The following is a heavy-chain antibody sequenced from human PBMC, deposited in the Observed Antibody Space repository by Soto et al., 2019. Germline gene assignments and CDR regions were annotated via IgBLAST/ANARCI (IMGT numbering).Heavy chain of an antibody. J-gene: IGHJ6*03. V-gene: IGHV4-39*01. CDR2: IYYSGST. CDR1: GGSISSSSYY. CDR3: ARQIRPGQPGGHFYYYYMDV. Sequence: SETLSLTCTVSGGSISSSSYYWGWIRQPPGKGLEWIGSIYYSGSTYYNPSLKSRVTISVDTSKNQFSLKLSSVTAADTAVYYCARQIRPGQPGGHFYYYYMDVWGKGTTVTVSS. D-gene: IGHD3-16*01.